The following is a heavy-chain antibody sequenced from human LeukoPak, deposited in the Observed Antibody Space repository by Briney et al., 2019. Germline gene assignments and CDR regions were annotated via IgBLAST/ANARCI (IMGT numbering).Heavy chain of an antibody. CDR1: GYSLNAYY. CDR3: ARGLGLDC. Sequence: ASVKVSCKASGYSLNAYYMHWVRQAPGQGLERMGWINPSSGGTKYAQKFQGRVTMARDTSISTTYMELSRLTSDDTAVYYCARGLGLDCWGQGTLVTVSS. CDR2: INPSSGGT. J-gene: IGHJ4*02. V-gene: IGHV1-2*02. D-gene: IGHD4-11*01.